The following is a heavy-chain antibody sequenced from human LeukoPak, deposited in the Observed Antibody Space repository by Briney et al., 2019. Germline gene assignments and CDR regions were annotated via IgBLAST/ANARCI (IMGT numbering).Heavy chain of an antibody. V-gene: IGHV4-4*09. D-gene: IGHD3-10*01. CDR2: IYSNENT. CDR3: ARQAYYSESGSWTGFDY. Sequence: SETLSLTCTVSGGSINSYYWSWIRQPPGKGLEWIGYIYSNENTNYNPSLKSRVTMSVDTSKNQFSLRLSSVTAADTAVYYCARQAYYSESGSWTGFDYWGQETLVPVSS. CDR1: GGSINSYY. J-gene: IGHJ4*02.